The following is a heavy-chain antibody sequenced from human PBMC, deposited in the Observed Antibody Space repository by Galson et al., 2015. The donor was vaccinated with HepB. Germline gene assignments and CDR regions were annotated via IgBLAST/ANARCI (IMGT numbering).Heavy chain of an antibody. CDR1: GGSISSNY. J-gene: IGHJ5*02. Sequence: SETLSLTCTVSGGSISSNYWGWIRQPPGKGLEWIAYMYYTGSTNYNPSLKNRVTISTDTSKNQFSLKLTSVTAADTAVYYCARGGSGWFVRFDPWGQGTLVTVSS. V-gene: IGHV4-59*01. CDR2: MYYTGST. D-gene: IGHD6-19*01. CDR3: ARGGSGWFVRFDP.